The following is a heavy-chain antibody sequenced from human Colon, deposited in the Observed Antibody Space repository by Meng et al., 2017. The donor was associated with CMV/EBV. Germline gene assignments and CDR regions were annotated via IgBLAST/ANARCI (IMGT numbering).Heavy chain of an antibody. CDR2: INHDGSYT. CDR3: ARDGCSV. D-gene: IGHD4/OR15-4a*01. V-gene: IGHV3-74*01. CDR1: GFAFSGYW. J-gene: IGHJ6*02. Sequence: GGSLRLSCAASGFAFSGYWMHWARQAPGEGLVWVSRINHDGSYTIYADSVKGRFTISRDNAKNTLYLQMNTLRAEDTAVYYCARDGCSVWGQGTTVTVSS.